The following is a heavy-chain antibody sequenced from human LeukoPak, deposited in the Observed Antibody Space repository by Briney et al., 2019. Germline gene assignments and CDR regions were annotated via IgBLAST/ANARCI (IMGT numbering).Heavy chain of an antibody. D-gene: IGHD3-22*01. CDR1: GFTFSSYA. CDR3: AKDPAYYDSSGYFDY. V-gene: IGHV3-30*18. Sequence: GGSLRLSCAASGFTFSSYAMSWVRQAPGKGLEWVAVISYDGSNKYYADSVKGRFTISRDNSKNTLYLQMNSLRAEDTAVYYCAKDPAYYDSSGYFDYWGQGTLVTVSS. J-gene: IGHJ4*02. CDR2: ISYDGSNK.